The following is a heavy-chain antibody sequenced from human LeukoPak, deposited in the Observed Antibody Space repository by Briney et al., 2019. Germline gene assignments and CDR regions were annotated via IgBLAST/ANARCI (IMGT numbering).Heavy chain of an antibody. CDR2: INNDGTAT. Sequence: GGSLRLSCAASGFTFSAYWMHWVRQVPGKGLVWVSRINNDGTATFFADSVKGRFTISRDNAKNTLYLQMDSLRAEDTAVYYCARDGGEDSGGYFDYWGQGTLVTVSS. V-gene: IGHV3-74*01. J-gene: IGHJ4*02. CDR3: ARDGGEDSGGYFDY. CDR1: GFTFSAYW. D-gene: IGHD1-26*01.